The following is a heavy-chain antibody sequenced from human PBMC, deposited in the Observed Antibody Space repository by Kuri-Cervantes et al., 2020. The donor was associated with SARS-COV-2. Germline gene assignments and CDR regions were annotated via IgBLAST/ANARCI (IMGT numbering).Heavy chain of an antibody. CDR2: ISSSGTTT. V-gene: IGHV3-11*04. CDR1: GFTFSDYY. CDR3: ARGSCSSTSCYYTNWFDP. J-gene: IGHJ5*02. Sequence: GGSLRLSCAASGFTFSDYYMHWIRQAPGKGLEWVSYISSSGTTTYYADSVKGRFTISRDNAKNSLYLQMNSLRAEDTAVYYCARGSCSSTSCYYTNWFDPWGQGTLVTVSS. D-gene: IGHD2-2*01.